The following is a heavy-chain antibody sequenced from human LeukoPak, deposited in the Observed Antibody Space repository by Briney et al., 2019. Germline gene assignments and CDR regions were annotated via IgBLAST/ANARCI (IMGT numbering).Heavy chain of an antibody. CDR3: AKTSDQLLYSKFDF. CDR2: IQYDGSYK. D-gene: IGHD2-15*01. V-gene: IGHV3-30*02. Sequence: QPGGSLRLSCATSGFTFSFCGMHWVRQAPGKGLEWVAFIQYDGSYKFYADSVQGRFSISRDNSKNTLFLQMNSLRAEDTAVYYCAKTSDQLLYSKFDFWGQGALVTVSS. J-gene: IGHJ4*02. CDR1: GFTFSFCG.